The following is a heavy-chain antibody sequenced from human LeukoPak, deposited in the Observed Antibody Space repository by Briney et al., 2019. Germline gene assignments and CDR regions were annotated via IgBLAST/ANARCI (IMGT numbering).Heavy chain of an antibody. CDR2: ISGSGGST. Sequence: GGSLRLSCAASGFTFSSYAMSWVRQAPGKGLEWVSAISGSGGSTYYADSVKGRFTISRDNSKNTLYLQMNSLRAEDTAVYYCAKDRDCSSTSCLGWFDPCGQGTLVTVSS. CDR1: GFTFSSYA. V-gene: IGHV3-23*01. D-gene: IGHD2-2*01. J-gene: IGHJ5*02. CDR3: AKDRDCSSTSCLGWFDP.